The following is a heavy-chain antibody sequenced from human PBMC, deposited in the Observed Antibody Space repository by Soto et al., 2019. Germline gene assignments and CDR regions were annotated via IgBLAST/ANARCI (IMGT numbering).Heavy chain of an antibody. Sequence: SETLSLTCAVYGDSISGSYWSWIRQPPGKGLEWIGFIHYTGRTSYNPSLKSRITVSLDKSKNQLSLSLSSATAADTAVYYCARHVHSSGNEAFDYWGQGTLVTVSS. J-gene: IGHJ4*02. CDR1: GDSISGSY. V-gene: IGHV4-59*08. CDR3: ARHVHSSGNEAFDY. D-gene: IGHD1-1*01. CDR2: IHYTGRT.